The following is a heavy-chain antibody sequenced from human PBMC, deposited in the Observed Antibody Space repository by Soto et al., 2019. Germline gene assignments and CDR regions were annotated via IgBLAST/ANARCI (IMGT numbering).Heavy chain of an antibody. D-gene: IGHD6-19*01. Sequence: EVQLLESGGGLVQPGGPLRLSCAASGFTFSSYAMSWVRQAPGKGLEWVSAISGSGGSTYYADSVKGRFTISRDNSNNTLCLKMNSLRAEDTAVYYCAKDLSAANTVAMYYFDYWGQGTLVTVSS. J-gene: IGHJ4*02. CDR3: AKDLSAANTVAMYYFDY. CDR1: GFTFSSYA. V-gene: IGHV3-23*01. CDR2: ISGSGGST.